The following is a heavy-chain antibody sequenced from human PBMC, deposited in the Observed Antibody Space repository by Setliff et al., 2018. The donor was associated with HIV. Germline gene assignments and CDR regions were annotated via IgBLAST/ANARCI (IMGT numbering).Heavy chain of an antibody. CDR1: GGSVSSFY. D-gene: IGHD3-10*01. J-gene: IGHJ4*02. Sequence: SETLSLTCTVSGGSVSSFYWSWIRQPAEKGLEWIGHIYTGGSPNYNPSLMSRVTISIDTSKDQLSLKLNSVTAADTAVYYCARVGGFFGEARPPPDYWGQGALVTVS. V-gene: IGHV4-4*07. CDR2: IYTGGSP. CDR3: ARVGGFFGEARPPPDY.